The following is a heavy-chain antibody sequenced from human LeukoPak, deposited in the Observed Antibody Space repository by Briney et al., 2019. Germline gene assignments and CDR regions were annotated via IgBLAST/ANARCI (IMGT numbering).Heavy chain of an antibody. CDR1: AYTFTSND. Sequence: ASVKLSCNASAYTFTSNDINWVRNPNAQGLEWMGWMNPNSGNTTNEQKFPGRVTITSNTSITTAYMELRSLRTEATAASYYSRAAAGRLYYYYYMVVWGKGDT. CDR2: MNPNSGNT. CDR3: SRAAAGRLYYYYYMVV. D-gene: IGHD6-25*01. J-gene: IGHJ6*03. V-gene: IGHV1-8*02.